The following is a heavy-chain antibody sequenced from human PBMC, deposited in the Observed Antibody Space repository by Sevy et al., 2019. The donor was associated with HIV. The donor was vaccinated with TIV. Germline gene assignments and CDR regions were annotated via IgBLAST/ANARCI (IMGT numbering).Heavy chain of an antibody. CDR3: AKVEVATIESYYYYGMDV. CDR1: GFTFSSYG. V-gene: IGHV3-30*18. D-gene: IGHD5-12*01. Sequence: GGSLRLSCAASGFTFSSYGMHWVRQAPGKGLEWVAVISYDGSNKYYADSVKGRFTISRDNSKNTLYLQMNSLRAEDTAVYYCAKVEVATIESYYYYGMDVWGQRTTVTVSS. J-gene: IGHJ6*02. CDR2: ISYDGSNK.